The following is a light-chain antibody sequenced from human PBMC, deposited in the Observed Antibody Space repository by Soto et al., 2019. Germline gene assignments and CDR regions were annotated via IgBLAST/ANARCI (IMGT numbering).Light chain of an antibody. CDR3: SSYAGSNIVV. CDR2: EVT. Sequence: QSALTQPPSASGSPGQSVTISCTGTSSDVGGYNYVSWYQQHPGKVPKLMIYEVTKRPSGVPDRFSGSKSGNPASLTVSGLQAEDEGDYYCSSYAGSNIVVFGGGTKLTVL. J-gene: IGLJ2*01. V-gene: IGLV2-8*01. CDR1: SSDVGGYNY.